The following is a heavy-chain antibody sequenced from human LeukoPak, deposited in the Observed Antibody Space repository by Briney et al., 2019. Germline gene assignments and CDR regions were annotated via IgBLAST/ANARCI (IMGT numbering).Heavy chain of an antibody. V-gene: IGHV4-39*01. Sequence: SETLSLTCTVSGGSISSSSYYWGWIRQPPGKGLEWIGSIYYSGSTYYNPSLKSRVTISVDTSKNQFSLKLGSVTAADTAVYYCARHFKGYMVRGVIRPPYYYYYYMDVWGKGTTVTISS. CDR3: ARHFKGYMVRGVIRPPYYYYYYMDV. D-gene: IGHD3-10*01. CDR2: IYYSGST. CDR1: GGSISSSSYY. J-gene: IGHJ6*03.